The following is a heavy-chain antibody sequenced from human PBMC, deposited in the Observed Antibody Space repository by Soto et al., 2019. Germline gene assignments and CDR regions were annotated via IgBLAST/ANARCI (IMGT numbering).Heavy chain of an antibody. CDR1: GGSTRSGTYY. V-gene: IGHV4-31*11. Sequence: SETLSLTCALSGGSTRSGTYYWSWIRQHPGKGLEWIGHIYHSGGTYYNPSLKSRLTMSIDPSKNHFSLRLTSVTAADTAVYYGARDSVVPVDMGGYYYYAMDVWGQGTTVTVSS. CDR2: IYHSGGT. CDR3: ARDSVVPVDMGGYYYYAMDV. J-gene: IGHJ6*02. D-gene: IGHD2-2*01.